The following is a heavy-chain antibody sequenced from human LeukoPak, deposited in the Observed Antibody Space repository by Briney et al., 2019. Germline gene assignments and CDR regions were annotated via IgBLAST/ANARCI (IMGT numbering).Heavy chain of an antibody. CDR3: ARERDNSGPFDY. CDR2: SGDRT. Sequence: PGGSLRLSCAASGFTFSKYAMSWVRQAPGKGLEWVSTSGDRTYYADSVEGRFTISRDNSKNTLYLQMNSLRAEDTAMYYCARERDNSGPFDYWGQGTLVTVSS. D-gene: IGHD7-27*01. J-gene: IGHJ4*02. V-gene: IGHV3-23*01. CDR1: GFTFSKYA.